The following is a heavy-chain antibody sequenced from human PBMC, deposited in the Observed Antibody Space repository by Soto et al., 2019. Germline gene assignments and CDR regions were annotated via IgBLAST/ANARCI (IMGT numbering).Heavy chain of an antibody. CDR1: GFTFSDYW. D-gene: IGHD3-16*02. Sequence: GGSLRLSCAASGFTFSDYWMSWVRQAPGKGLEWVANIKQDEREKYYVGSVEGRFTISRDNAKDSLYLQMNSLRAEDTAVYYCARYGVINFGGLIVLDHWGQETVVTVSS. V-gene: IGHV3-7*05. CDR3: ARYGVINFGGLIVLDH. CDR2: IKQDEREK. J-gene: IGHJ4*02.